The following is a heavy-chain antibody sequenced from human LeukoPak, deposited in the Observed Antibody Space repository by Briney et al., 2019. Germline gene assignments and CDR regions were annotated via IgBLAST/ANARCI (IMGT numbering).Heavy chain of an antibody. CDR3: ARGPHIVVVVAAIRLRQNWFDP. J-gene: IGHJ5*02. CDR2: ISAYNGNT. Sequence: ASVKVSCKASGYTFTSYGISWVRQAPGQGLEWMGWISAYNGNTNYAQKLQGRVTTTTDTSTSTAYMELRSLRSDDTAVYYCARGPHIVVVVAAIRLRQNWFDPWGQGTLVTVSS. V-gene: IGHV1-18*01. CDR1: GYTFTSYG. D-gene: IGHD2-15*01.